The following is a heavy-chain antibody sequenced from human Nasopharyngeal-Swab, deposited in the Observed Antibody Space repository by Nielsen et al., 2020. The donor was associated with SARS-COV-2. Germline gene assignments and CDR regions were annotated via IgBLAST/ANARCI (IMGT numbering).Heavy chain of an antibody. Sequence: GGSLRLSCAASGFTFSNFAMSWVRQAPGKGLEWVSSISSSSSYIYYADSVKGRFTISRDNAKNSLYLQMNSLRAEDTAVYYCARDRSGWYLDYWGQGTLVTVSS. J-gene: IGHJ4*02. V-gene: IGHV3-21*01. CDR2: ISSSSSYI. CDR1: GFTFSNFA. CDR3: ARDRSGWYLDY. D-gene: IGHD6-19*01.